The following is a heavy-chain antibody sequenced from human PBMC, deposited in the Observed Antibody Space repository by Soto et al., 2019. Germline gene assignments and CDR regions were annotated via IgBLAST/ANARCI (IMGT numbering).Heavy chain of an antibody. V-gene: IGHV1-69*10. CDR2: IIPILGIA. J-gene: IGHJ6*02. CDR3: ARGVVVVVAATYYYYYYGRDV. CDR1: GGTFSSYA. D-gene: IGHD2-15*01. Sequence: ASVKVSCKASGGTFSSYAISWVRQAPGQGLEWMGGIIPILGIANDAQKFQGRVTITAGKSTSTAYMELSSLRSEDTAVYYCARGVVVVVAATYYYYYYGRDVWGQGTTVTVSS.